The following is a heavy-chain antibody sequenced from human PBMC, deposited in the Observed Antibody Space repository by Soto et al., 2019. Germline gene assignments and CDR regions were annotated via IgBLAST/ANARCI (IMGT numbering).Heavy chain of an antibody. Sequence: QVHLVQSGAEVKKPGASVKVSCKASGYTFTSYAMHWVRQAPGQRLEWMGWINAGNGNTKYSQKFQGRVTITRDTAASTVYMELSSLRCEDTAVYYCASGAFYFDYWGEGTLVTVSS. D-gene: IGHD3-10*01. CDR3: ASGAFYFDY. CDR2: INAGNGNT. J-gene: IGHJ4*02. CDR1: GYTFTSYA. V-gene: IGHV1-3*01.